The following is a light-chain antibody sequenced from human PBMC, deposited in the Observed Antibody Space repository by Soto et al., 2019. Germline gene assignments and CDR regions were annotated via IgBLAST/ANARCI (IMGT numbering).Light chain of an antibody. V-gene: IGKV3-20*01. Sequence: EIVLTQSPGTLSLSPGERATLSCRASQSVSSSYLAWYQQKPGQAPRLLIYGASSRATGIPDRFSGSGSGSDFTLIISRLEPEDFAVYYCQPYGRSPAFGGGTKVEIK. CDR2: GAS. CDR3: QPYGRSPA. J-gene: IGKJ4*01. CDR1: QSVSSSY.